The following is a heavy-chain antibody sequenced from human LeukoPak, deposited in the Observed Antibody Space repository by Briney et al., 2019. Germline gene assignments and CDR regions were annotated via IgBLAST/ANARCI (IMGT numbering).Heavy chain of an antibody. CDR3: ARTAYYYCYMDV. V-gene: IGHV4-31*03. CDR1: GGSISSGGYY. CDR2: IYYSGST. Sequence: SETLSLTCTVSGGSISSGGYYWSWIRQHPGKGLEWIGYIYYSGSTYYNPSLKSRVTISVDTSKNQFSLKLSSVTAADTAVYYCARTAYYYCYMDVWGKGTTVTVSS. J-gene: IGHJ6*03.